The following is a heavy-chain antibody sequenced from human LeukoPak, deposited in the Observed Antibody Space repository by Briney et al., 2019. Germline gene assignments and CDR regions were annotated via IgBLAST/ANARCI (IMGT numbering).Heavy chain of an antibody. CDR2: IRSKAYGGTT. V-gene: IGHV3-49*04. CDR3: TRVGCDAWGDY. Sequence: PGGSLRLSCTASGFTFGDYAMSWVRQAPGKGLEWVGFIRSKAYGGTTEYAASVKGRFTISRDDSKSIAYLQMNSLKTEDTAVYYCTRVGCDAWGDYWGQGTLVAVSS. D-gene: IGHD2-2*01. CDR1: GFTFGDYA. J-gene: IGHJ4*02.